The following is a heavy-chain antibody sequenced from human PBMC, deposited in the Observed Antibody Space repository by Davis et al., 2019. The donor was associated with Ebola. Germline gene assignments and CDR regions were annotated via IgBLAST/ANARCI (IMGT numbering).Heavy chain of an antibody. CDR1: GFTFSSYG. Sequence: GESLKISCAASGFTFSSYGMHWVRQAPGKGLEWVAVLWYDGSNKYYADSVKGRFTISRDNSKNTLYLQMNSLRAEDTAVYYCARAVIGFPPDYWGQGTLVTVSS. V-gene: IGHV3-33*01. CDR3: ARAVIGFPPDY. CDR2: LWYDGSNK. D-gene: IGHD2/OR15-2a*01. J-gene: IGHJ4*02.